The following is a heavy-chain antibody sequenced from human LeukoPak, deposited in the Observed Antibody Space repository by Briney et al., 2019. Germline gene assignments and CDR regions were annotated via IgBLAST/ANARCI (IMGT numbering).Heavy chain of an antibody. CDR3: ARENGYDRDRELTL. J-gene: IGHJ4*02. CDR2: IIPIFGTA. D-gene: IGHD5-12*01. CDR1: GYTFTSYD. Sequence: SVKVSCKAFGYTFTSYDINWVRQAPGQGLEWMGGIIPIFGTANYAQKFQGRVTITADESTSTAYMELSSQRSEDTAVYYCARENGYDRDRELTLWGQGTLVTVSS. V-gene: IGHV1-69*13.